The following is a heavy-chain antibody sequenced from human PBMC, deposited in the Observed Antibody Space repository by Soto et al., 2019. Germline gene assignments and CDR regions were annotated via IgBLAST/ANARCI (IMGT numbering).Heavy chain of an antibody. Sequence: QVQLVQSGAEVKKPGASVTVSCKASGYTFTSHDINWVRQTTGQGLEWMGWMSPNNGHTGYAQNFQGGVSMTMNTSISTAYMEVTGLRSDDTAVYYCARRQNHDHAWYFDLWGRGTPLTVSS. J-gene: IGHJ2*01. CDR1: GYTFTSHD. CDR3: ARRQNHDHAWYFDL. V-gene: IGHV1-8*01. CDR2: MSPNNGHT.